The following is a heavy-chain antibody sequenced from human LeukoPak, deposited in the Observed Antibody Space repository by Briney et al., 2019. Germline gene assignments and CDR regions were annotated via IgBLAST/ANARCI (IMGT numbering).Heavy chain of an antibody. D-gene: IGHD3-10*01. Sequence: PGRSLRLSCAASGFTFSSYGMHWVRQAPGKGLEWVAVIWYDGSNKYYADSVKGRFTISRDNSKNTLYLQMNSLRAEDTAVYYCAKEGTPGYYFDYWGQGTLVTVSS. CDR3: AKEGTPGYYFDY. J-gene: IGHJ4*02. CDR2: IWYDGSNK. CDR1: GFTFSSYG. V-gene: IGHV3-33*06.